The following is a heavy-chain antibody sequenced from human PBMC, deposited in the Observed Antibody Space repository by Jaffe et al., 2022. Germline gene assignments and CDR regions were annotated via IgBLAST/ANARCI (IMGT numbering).Heavy chain of an antibody. D-gene: IGHD4-4*01. CDR2: INPSGGST. CDR1: GYTFTSYY. J-gene: IGHJ4*02. CDR3: ARGAMTTVTTTYYFDY. Sequence: QVQLVQSGAEVKKPGASVKVSCKASGYTFTSYYMHWVRQAPGQGLEWMGIINPSGGSTSYAQKFQGRVTMTRDTSTSTVYMELSSLRSEDTAVYYCARGAMTTVTTTYYFDYWGQGTLVTVSS. V-gene: IGHV1-46*03.